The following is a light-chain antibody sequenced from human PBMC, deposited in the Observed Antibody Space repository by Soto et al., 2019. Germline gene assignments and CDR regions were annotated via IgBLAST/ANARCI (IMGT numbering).Light chain of an antibody. J-gene: IGLJ2*01. V-gene: IGLV1-40*01. CDR2: GNS. CDR3: QSYDRSLSVV. Sequence: QSVLTQPPSLSGAPGQRVTISCTGSSSNIGAGYDVHWYQQLPGTAPKLLIYGNSNRPSGVPDRFSGSKSGTSASLAITGLRAEDEANYYCQSYDRSLSVVFGGGTQLTVL. CDR1: SSNIGAGYD.